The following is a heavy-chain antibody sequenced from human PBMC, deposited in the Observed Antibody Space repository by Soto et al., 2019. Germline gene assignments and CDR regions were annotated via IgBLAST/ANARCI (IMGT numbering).Heavy chain of an antibody. CDR3: ARYGGNSGYYYYGMDV. J-gene: IGHJ6*02. V-gene: IGHV3-21*01. Sequence: PGGSLRLSCAASGFTFSSYSMNWVRQAPGKGLEWVSSISSSSYIYYADSVKGRFTISRDNAKNSLYLQMNSLRAEDTAVYYCARYGGNSGYYYYGMDVWGQGTTVTVSS. CDR2: ISSSSYI. CDR1: GFTFSSYS. D-gene: IGHD2-21*02.